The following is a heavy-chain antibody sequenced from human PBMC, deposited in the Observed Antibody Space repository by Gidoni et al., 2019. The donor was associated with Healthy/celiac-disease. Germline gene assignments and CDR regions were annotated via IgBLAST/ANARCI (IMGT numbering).Heavy chain of an antibody. CDR1: GGSLSSGDYY. J-gene: IGHJ4*02. D-gene: IGHD4-17*01. Sequence: QVQLQESGPGLVKPSQTLSLTCTVSGGSLSSGDYYWSWIRQPPGKGLEWIGYIYYSGSTYYNPSLKSRVTISVDTSKNQFSLKLSSVTAADTAVYYCARAGLSTVTTKYRGFDYWGQGTLVTVSS. V-gene: IGHV4-30-4*01. CDR2: IYYSGST. CDR3: ARAGLSTVTTKYRGFDY.